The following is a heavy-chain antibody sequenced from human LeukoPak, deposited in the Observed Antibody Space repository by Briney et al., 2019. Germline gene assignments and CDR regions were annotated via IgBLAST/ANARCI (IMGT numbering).Heavy chain of an antibody. Sequence: PSETLSLTCTVSGGSISSYYWSWIRQPAGKGLEWIGRIYTSGSTNYNPSLKSRVTMSVDTSKNQFSLKLSSVTAADTAVYYCARAYCVGDCTVLHIYFDTWGQGTLVTVSS. CDR3: ARAYCVGDCTVLHIYFDT. CDR2: IYTSGST. CDR1: GGSISSYY. V-gene: IGHV4-4*07. D-gene: IGHD2-21*02. J-gene: IGHJ4*02.